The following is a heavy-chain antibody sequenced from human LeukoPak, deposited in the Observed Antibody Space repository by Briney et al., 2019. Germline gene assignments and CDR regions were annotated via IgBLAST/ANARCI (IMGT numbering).Heavy chain of an antibody. CDR3: ASPEWLPDSFDI. CDR1: GFTFSSYA. D-gene: IGHD3-3*01. V-gene: IGHV3-7*01. Sequence: GGSLRLSCAASGFTFSSYAMSWVRQAPGKGLEWVANIKQDGSEKYYVDSVKGRFTISRDNAKNSLYLQMNSLRVEDTAVYYCASPEWLPDSFDIWGQGTMVTVSS. CDR2: IKQDGSEK. J-gene: IGHJ3*02.